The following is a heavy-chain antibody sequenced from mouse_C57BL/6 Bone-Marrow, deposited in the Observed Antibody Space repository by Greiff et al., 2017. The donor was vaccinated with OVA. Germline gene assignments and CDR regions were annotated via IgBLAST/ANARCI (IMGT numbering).Heavy chain of an antibody. V-gene: IGHV1-50*01. Sequence: VPLQQPGAELVKPGASVKLSCKASGYTFTRYWVPGVKKRPGQGLEWIGEIDPSDSYTNYNQKFKGKATLTVDTSSSTAYMQLSSLTSEDSAVYYCAREGRYFDYWGQGTTLTVSS. J-gene: IGHJ2*01. CDR2: IDPSDSYT. CDR1: GYTFTRYW. CDR3: AREGRYFDY.